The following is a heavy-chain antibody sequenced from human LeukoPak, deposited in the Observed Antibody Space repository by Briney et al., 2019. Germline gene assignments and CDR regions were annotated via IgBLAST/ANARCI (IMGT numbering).Heavy chain of an antibody. J-gene: IGHJ4*02. CDR2: IIPIFGTA. Sequence: ASVKVSCKASGGTFSSYAISWVRQTPGQGLEWMGGIIPIFGTANYAQKFQGRVTITTDESTSTAYMELSSLRSEDTAVYYCARGGLSSSWYSRPYYFDYWGQGTLVTASS. CDR1: GGTFSSYA. CDR3: ARGGLSSSWYSRPYYFDY. V-gene: IGHV1-69*05. D-gene: IGHD6-13*01.